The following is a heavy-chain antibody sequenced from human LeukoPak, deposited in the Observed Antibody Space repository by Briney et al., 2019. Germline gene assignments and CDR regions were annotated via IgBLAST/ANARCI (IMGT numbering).Heavy chain of an antibody. J-gene: IGHJ3*02. CDR3: ARSRFGTRDAFDI. D-gene: IGHD3-16*01. CDR2: MNPNSGNT. CDR1: GYTFTSYD. Sequence: GASVKVSCKASGYTFTSYDINWVRQATGRGREWMGWMNPNSGNTGYAQKFQGRVTMTRNTSISTAYMELSSLRSEDTAVYYCARSRFGTRDAFDIWGQGTMVTVSS. V-gene: IGHV1-8*01.